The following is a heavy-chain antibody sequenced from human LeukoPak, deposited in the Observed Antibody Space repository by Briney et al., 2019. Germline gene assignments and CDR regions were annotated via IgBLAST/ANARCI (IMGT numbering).Heavy chain of an antibody. V-gene: IGHV1-18*01. D-gene: IGHD2-2*01. Sequence: ASVKVSCKASGFTFTTYGFSWVRQAPGQGLEWMGWISAYNGNTNYAQKLQGRVTMTTDTSTSTAYMELRSLRSDDTAVYYCARRGQYQLLSGWFDPWGQGTLVTVSP. CDR1: GFTFTTYG. J-gene: IGHJ5*02. CDR3: ARRGQYQLLSGWFDP. CDR2: ISAYNGNT.